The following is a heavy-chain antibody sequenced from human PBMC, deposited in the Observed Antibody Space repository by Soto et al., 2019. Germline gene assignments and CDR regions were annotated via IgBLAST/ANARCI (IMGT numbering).Heavy chain of an antibody. J-gene: IGHJ4*02. CDR2: IYYSGST. CDR3: ARAHDRRPAGGYYYLGSDS. Sequence: QVQLQESGPGLVKPSQTLSLTCTVSGGSISSGDYYSSWIRQPPGKGLEGIGYIYYSGSTYYNPSLNRRVTISIDESRIQFSLKLSSVTAADTVVYYCARAHDRRPAGGYYYLGSDSWGQGTLVTVSS. CDR1: GGSISSGDYY. V-gene: IGHV4-30-4*01. D-gene: IGHD3-22*01.